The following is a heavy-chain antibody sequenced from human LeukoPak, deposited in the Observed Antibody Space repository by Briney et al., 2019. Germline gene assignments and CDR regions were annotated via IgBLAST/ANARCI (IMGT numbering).Heavy chain of an antibody. CDR1: GFTFSNYL. Sequence: GGSLRLSCAASGFTFSNYLMTWVRQAPGKGLEWVSSISGSSTYIYYADSVKGRFTISRDNAKNSVFLQINNLRAEDTAIYYCARRGYYDSSGYDYWGQGTLVTVSS. J-gene: IGHJ4*02. CDR2: ISGSSTYI. CDR3: ARRGYYDSSGYDY. D-gene: IGHD3-22*01. V-gene: IGHV3-21*06.